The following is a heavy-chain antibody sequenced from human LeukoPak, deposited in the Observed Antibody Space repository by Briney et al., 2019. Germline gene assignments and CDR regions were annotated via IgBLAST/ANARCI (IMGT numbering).Heavy chain of an antibody. CDR1: GYTFTSYY. V-gene: IGHV1-46*01. D-gene: IGHD7-27*01. Sequence: VASVKVSCKASGYTFTSYYMHWVRQVPGQGLEWMGIINPGRGNTNYAHNFNGRFTLSRDTSTSTIYMERSSLRSEETAVYYCARDRDWGSSDPFDYWGQGTLVTVYS. J-gene: IGHJ4*02. CDR2: INPGRGNT. CDR3: ARDRDWGSSDPFDY.